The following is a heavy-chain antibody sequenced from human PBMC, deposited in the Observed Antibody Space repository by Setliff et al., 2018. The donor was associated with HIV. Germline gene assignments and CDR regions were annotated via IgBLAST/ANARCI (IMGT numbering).Heavy chain of an antibody. CDR1: GVSISSSLYY. CDR3: ATLPWGFGGSRAFEI. CDR2: IYTTGTT. J-gene: IGHJ3*02. Sequence: SETLSLTCNVSGVSISSSLYYWSWIRQPAGMGLQWVGHIYTTGTTDYSPSVKSRASISVGTSKNQFSLNLNSVTAADAAVYYCATLPWGFGGSRAFEIWGQGTTVTVSS. V-gene: IGHV4-61*09. D-gene: IGHD3-10*01.